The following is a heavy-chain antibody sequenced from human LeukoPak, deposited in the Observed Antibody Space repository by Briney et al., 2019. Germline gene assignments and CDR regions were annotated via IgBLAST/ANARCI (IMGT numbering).Heavy chain of an antibody. D-gene: IGHD5-24*01. CDR3: ARVEWDGYNWVDFDY. CDR2: ISSSRCHI. Sequence: GGSLRLSCAASGFTFSSYSMNWVRQAPGKGLEWVSTISSSRCHIYYADSVKGRFTISRDNAKNSLYLQMNSLRAEDTAVYYCARVEWDGYNWVDFDYWGQGTLVTVSS. CDR1: GFTFSSYS. J-gene: IGHJ4*02. V-gene: IGHV3-21*01.